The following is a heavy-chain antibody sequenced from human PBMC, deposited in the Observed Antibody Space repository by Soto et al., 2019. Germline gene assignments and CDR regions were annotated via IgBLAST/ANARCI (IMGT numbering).Heavy chain of an antibody. Sequence: QVPLVESGGGVVQPGGSLRLSCAASGFTFSVFGMHWVRQAPGKGPEWVAVISHDGNSKHYADSVKGRFSISRDNATNTVSMLMASLRPEDPGLYYCAKTIAVTPSDDSRGRGALIDHWGQGTLVTVSS. D-gene: IGHD6-19*01. V-gene: IGHV3-30*18. CDR3: AKTIAVTPSDDSRGRGALIDH. CDR2: ISHDGNSK. CDR1: GFTFSVFG. J-gene: IGHJ4*02.